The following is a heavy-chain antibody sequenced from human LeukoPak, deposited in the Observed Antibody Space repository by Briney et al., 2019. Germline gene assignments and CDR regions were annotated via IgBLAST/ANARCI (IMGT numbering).Heavy chain of an antibody. CDR3: ARENWGSGWPFDY. CDR2: IYYSGST. CDR1: GGSVSSGSYY. Sequence: SETLSLTCTVSGGSVSSGSYYWSWIRQPPGKGLEWIGYIYYSGSTNYNPSLKSRVTISVDTSKNQFSLKLSSVTAADTAVYYCARENWGSGWPFDYWGQGTLVTVSS. J-gene: IGHJ4*02. V-gene: IGHV4-61*01. D-gene: IGHD6-19*01.